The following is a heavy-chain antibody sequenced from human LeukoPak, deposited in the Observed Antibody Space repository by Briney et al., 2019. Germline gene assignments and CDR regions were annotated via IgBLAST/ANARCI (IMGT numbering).Heavy chain of an antibody. Sequence: PSETLSLTCTVSGGSISSYYWSWIRQPPGKGLEWIGYIYYSGSTNYNPSLKSRVTISVDTSKNQFSLKLSSVTAADTAVYYCARDFFHSGKDYYYGMDVWGQGTTVTVSS. V-gene: IGHV4-59*01. J-gene: IGHJ6*02. CDR3: ARDFFHSGKDYYYGMDV. CDR2: IYYSGST. CDR1: GGSISSYY. D-gene: IGHD4-23*01.